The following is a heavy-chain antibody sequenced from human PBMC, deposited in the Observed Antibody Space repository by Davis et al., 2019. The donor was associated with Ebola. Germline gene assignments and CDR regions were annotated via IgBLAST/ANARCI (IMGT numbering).Heavy chain of an antibody. CDR1: GYAFADYW. Sequence: GESLKISCKGSGYAFADYWIAWVRQTPGKGLEWMGIIYAGDSDSRYSPSFEGQVTISVDRSITTAYLQWRSLRASDTAIYYCARQESLYGWSDYWGQGTLVTVSS. D-gene: IGHD2-8*01. CDR2: IYAGDSDS. J-gene: IGHJ4*02. V-gene: IGHV5-51*01. CDR3: ARQESLYGWSDY.